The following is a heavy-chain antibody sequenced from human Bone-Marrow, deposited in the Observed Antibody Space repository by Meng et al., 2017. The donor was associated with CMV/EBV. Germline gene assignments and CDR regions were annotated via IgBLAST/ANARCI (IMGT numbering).Heavy chain of an antibody. CDR2: IYPGDSDT. J-gene: IGHJ4*02. D-gene: IGHD6-13*01. Sequence: KVSCKGSGYSFTSYWIGWVRQMPGKGLEWMGIIYPGDSDTRYSPSFQGQVTISADKSISTAYLQWSSLKASDTAVYYCARCIAAAESCLDYWGQGTLVTVSS. V-gene: IGHV5-51*01. CDR1: GYSFTSYW. CDR3: ARCIAAAESCLDY.